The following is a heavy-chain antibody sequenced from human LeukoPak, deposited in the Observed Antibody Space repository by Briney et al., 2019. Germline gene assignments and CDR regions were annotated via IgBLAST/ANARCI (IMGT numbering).Heavy chain of an antibody. Sequence: ASVKASCKASGYTFTSYGISWVRQAPGQGLEWMGWISAYNGNTNYAQKLQGRVTMTTDTSTSTACMELRSLRSDDTAVYYCARDRVVVTANSFDYWGQGTLVTVSS. CDR3: ARDRVVVTANSFDY. J-gene: IGHJ4*02. CDR2: ISAYNGNT. CDR1: GYTFTSYG. V-gene: IGHV1-18*01. D-gene: IGHD2-21*02.